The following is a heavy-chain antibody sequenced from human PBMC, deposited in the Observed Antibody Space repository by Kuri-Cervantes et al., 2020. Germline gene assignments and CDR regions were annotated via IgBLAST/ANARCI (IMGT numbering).Heavy chain of an antibody. CDR1: GFTFDDYA. CDR2: ISWNSGSI. Sequence: GGSLRLSCAASGFTFDDYAMHWVRQAPGKGLEWVSGISWNSGSIGYADSVKGRSTISRDNAKNTLYLQMNSLRAEDTAVYYCASVLRSIDAFDIWGQGTMVTVSS. D-gene: IGHD5/OR15-5a*01. V-gene: IGHV3-9*01. J-gene: IGHJ3*02. CDR3: ASVLRSIDAFDI.